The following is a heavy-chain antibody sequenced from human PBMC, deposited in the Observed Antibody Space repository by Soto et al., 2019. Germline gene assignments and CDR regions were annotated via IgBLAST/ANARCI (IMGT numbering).Heavy chain of an antibody. D-gene: IGHD2-15*01. CDR2: INPNSGGT. CDR1: GYTFTGYY. CDR3: ARVGYCSGGSCEERNWFDP. V-gene: IGHV1-2*02. J-gene: IGHJ5*02. Sequence: GASVKVSCKASGYTFTGYYMHWVRQAPGQGLEWMGWINPNSGGTNYAQKFQGRVTMTRDTSISTAYMELSRLRSDDTAVYYCARVGYCSGGSCEERNWFDPWGQGTLVTVSS.